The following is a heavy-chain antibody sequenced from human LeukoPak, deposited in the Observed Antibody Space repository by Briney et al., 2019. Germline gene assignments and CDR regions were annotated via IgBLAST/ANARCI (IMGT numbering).Heavy chain of an antibody. J-gene: IGHJ6*02. Sequence: SETLSLTCTVSGGSISSSSYYWGWLRQPPGKGLEWIASIYYSGSTYYNPSRKSRVTISVDTSKNQFSLKLSSVTAADTAGYYCARATYDFWSGHHYGMDVWGQGTTVTVSS. CDR2: IYYSGST. CDR1: GGSISSSSYY. CDR3: ARATYDFWSGHHYGMDV. V-gene: IGHV4-39*01. D-gene: IGHD3-3*01.